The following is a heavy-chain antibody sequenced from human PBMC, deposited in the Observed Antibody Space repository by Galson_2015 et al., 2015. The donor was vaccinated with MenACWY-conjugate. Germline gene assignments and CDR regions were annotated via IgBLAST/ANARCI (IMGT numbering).Heavy chain of an antibody. Sequence: PALVKPTQTLTLTCTFSGFSLGTYEMCIYWVRQPPGKALEWLARLDWRDNKYYTTSLRTRLTISKDTSTNQVVLTMTNVDPVDTATYYCARMHIVLDATDAFDIWGQGTMVTVSS. CDR3: ARMHIVLDATDAFDI. J-gene: IGHJ3*02. CDR1: GFSLGTYEMC. V-gene: IGHV2-70*11. D-gene: IGHD3-22*01. CDR2: LDWRDNK.